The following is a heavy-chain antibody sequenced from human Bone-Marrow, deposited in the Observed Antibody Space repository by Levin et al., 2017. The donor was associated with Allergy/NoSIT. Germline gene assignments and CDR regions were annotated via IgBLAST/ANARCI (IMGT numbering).Heavy chain of an antibody. D-gene: IGHD3-10*01. CDR3: VKSGLNSNMVFDY. CDR2: IIVGGVNT. Sequence: GGSLRLSCAASGFNFDTHAMTWVRQAPGKGLEWVSSIIVGGVNTDKVDAYADSVKGRFSISRDNSKNTLYLQMNSLRVDDTAVYYCVKSGLNSNMVFDYWGQGTRVTVSS. CDR1: GFNFDTHA. V-gene: IGHV3-23*01. J-gene: IGHJ4*02.